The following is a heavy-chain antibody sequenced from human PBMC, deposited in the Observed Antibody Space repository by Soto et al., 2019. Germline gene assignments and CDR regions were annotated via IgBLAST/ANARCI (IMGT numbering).Heavy chain of an antibody. V-gene: IGHV1-3*01. CDR1: GYTFTSYA. CDR3: ARGPNPYYFDY. J-gene: IGHJ4*02. CDR2: INAGNGNT. Sequence: QVQLVQSGAEVKKPGASVKVSCKASGYTFTSYAMHWVRQAPGQRLEWMGWINAGNGNTKYSQKFQGRVTITRDTSASTAYMGLSSLRSEDTAVYYCARGPNPYYFDYWGQGTLVTGSS.